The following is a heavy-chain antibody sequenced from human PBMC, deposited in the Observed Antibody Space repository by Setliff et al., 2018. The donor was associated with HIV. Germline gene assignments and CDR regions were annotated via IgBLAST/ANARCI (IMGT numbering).Heavy chain of an antibody. CDR2: IKEDGSAT. J-gene: IGHJ4*02. CDR1: GFSFSKYS. Sequence: GSLRLSCAAFGFSFSKYSMSWVRQAPGKGLEWVANIKEDGSATYYVESVRGRFTISRDNAKNSLYLQMNSLRAEDTAVYYCARDGGDYDYWGQGTLVTVSS. V-gene: IGHV3-7*01. D-gene: IGHD2-21*02. CDR3: ARDGGDYDY.